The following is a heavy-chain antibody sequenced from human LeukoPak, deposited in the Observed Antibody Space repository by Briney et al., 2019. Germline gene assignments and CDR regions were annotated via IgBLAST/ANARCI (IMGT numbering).Heavy chain of an antibody. V-gene: IGHV3-49*04. J-gene: IGHJ3*02. Sequence: GGSLRLSCTSSGFSFGDYSMTWVRQAPGKGLEWVGFIRSKAYGGTTEYAASVKGRFTISRDNSKSTLYLQMNSLRAEDTAVYYCAKEYDILTGYYAFDIWGQGTMVTVSS. D-gene: IGHD3-9*01. CDR2: IRSKAYGGTT. CDR1: GFSFGDYS. CDR3: AKEYDILTGYYAFDI.